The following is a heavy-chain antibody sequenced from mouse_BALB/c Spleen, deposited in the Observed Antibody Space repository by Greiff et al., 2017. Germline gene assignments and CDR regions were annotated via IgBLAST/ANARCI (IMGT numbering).Heavy chain of an antibody. CDR3: ARELITPPYYAMDY. Sequence: QVQLQQSGAELVRPGSSVKISCTASGYEFSSYWMNWVKQRPGQGLEWIGQIYPGDGDTNYNGKFKGKATLTADKSSSTAYMQLSSLTSEDSAVYFCARELITPPYYAMDYWGQGTSVTVSS. CDR2: IYPGDGDT. D-gene: IGHD2-4*01. CDR1: GYEFSSYW. V-gene: IGHV1-80*01. J-gene: IGHJ4*01.